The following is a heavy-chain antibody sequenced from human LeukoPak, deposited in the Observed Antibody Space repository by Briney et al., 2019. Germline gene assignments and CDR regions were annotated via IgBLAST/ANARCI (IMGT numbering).Heavy chain of an antibody. J-gene: IGHJ4*02. V-gene: IGHV3-74*01. CDR3: AKGDSYGGYIGHDF. Sequence: GGSLRLSCADSGFTFSSHWMHWVRQAPGKGLVWVSRIKYDASSTSYADSVKGRFTISRDNAKNTLYLQMNSLRAEDTAVYYCAKGDSYGGYIGHDFWGQGTLVTVSS. CDR2: IKYDASST. CDR1: GFTFSSHW. D-gene: IGHD5-12*01.